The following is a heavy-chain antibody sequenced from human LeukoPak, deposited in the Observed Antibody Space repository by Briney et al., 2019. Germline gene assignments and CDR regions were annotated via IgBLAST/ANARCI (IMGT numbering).Heavy chain of an antibody. J-gene: IGHJ4*02. Sequence: SETLSLTCTVSGYSISSGYYWGWIRQPPGKGLEWIGSIYHSGSTYYNPSLKSRVTISVDTSKNQFSLKLSSVTAADTAVYYCASSRGITGISDFDYWGQGTLVTVSS. D-gene: IGHD1-20*01. CDR1: GYSISSGYY. V-gene: IGHV4-38-2*02. CDR3: ASSRGITGISDFDY. CDR2: IYHSGST.